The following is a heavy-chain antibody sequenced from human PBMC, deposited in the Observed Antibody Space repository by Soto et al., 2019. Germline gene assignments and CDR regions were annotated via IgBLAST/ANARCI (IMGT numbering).Heavy chain of an antibody. J-gene: IGHJ6*03. Sequence: QVQLQESGPGLVKPSETLSLTCTVSGGSISSYYWSWIRQPPGKGLEWIAYIYYSGITNYNPSLKSRVTISVDTSKNQFSLKLSSVAAADTAVYYCAREREDIVVVPPVPYYYMDVWGKGTTVTVSS. CDR3: AREREDIVVVPPVPYYYMDV. CDR2: IYYSGIT. V-gene: IGHV4-59*01. D-gene: IGHD2-2*01. CDR1: GGSISSYY.